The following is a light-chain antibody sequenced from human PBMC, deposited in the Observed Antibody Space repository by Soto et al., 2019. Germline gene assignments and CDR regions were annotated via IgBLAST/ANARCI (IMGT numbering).Light chain of an antibody. CDR2: DAS. CDR1: QDISNY. J-gene: IGKJ4*01. Sequence: DIQMTQSPSSLSASVGDRVTITCQASQDISNYLNWYQQKPGKAPKLLIYDASNLETGVPSRFSGSGSGTDFTFTISSLQPEDIATYYCQHYDNRPLTFGGGTKVEIK. V-gene: IGKV1-33*01. CDR3: QHYDNRPLT.